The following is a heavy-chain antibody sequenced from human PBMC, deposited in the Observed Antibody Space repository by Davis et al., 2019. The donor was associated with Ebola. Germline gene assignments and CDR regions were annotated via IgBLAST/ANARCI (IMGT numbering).Heavy chain of an antibody. V-gene: IGHV4-38-2*01. J-gene: IGHJ4*02. CDR1: GYSISSGYY. CDR2: IYHSGST. D-gene: IGHD3-10*01. Sequence: SETLSLTCAVSGYSISSGYYWGWIRQPPGKGLEWIGSIYHSGSTNYNPSLKSRVTISVDTSKNQFSLKLSSVTAADTAVYYCAILTMVRGVIVKWGQGTLVTVSS. CDR3: AILTMVRGVIVK.